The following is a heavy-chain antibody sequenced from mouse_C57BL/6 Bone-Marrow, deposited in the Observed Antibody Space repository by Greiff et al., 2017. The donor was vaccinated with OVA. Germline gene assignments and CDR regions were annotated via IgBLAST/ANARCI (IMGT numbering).Heavy chain of an antibody. CDR1: GYTFTDYN. Sequence: VQLQQSGPELVKPGASVKIPCKASGYTFTDYNMDWVKQSHGKSLEWIGDINPNNGGTIYNQKFKGKATLTVDKSSSTAYMELRSLTSEDSAVYYCAIYYYGSSLFDYWGQGTTLTVSS. J-gene: IGHJ2*01. V-gene: IGHV1-18*01. CDR3: AIYYYGSSLFDY. D-gene: IGHD1-1*01. CDR2: INPNNGGT.